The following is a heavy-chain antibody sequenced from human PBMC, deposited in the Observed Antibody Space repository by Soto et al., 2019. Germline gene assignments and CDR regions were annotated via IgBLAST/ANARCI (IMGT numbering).Heavy chain of an antibody. D-gene: IGHD6-6*01. Sequence: GESLKISCKGSGYSFTSYWISWVRQMPGKGLEWMGRIDPSDSYTNYSPSFQGHVTISADKSISTAYLQWSSLKASDTAMYYCARQWGMVAARPPGMDVWGQGTTVTVS. CDR2: IDPSDSYT. CDR1: GYSFTSYW. CDR3: ARQWGMVAARPPGMDV. V-gene: IGHV5-10-1*01. J-gene: IGHJ6*02.